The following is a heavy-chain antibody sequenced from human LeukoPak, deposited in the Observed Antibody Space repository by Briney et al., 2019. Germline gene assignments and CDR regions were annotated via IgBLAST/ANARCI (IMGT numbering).Heavy chain of an antibody. D-gene: IGHD5-18*01. CDR1: GFTFSSYS. Sequence: PGGSLRLSCAASGFTFSSYSMNWVRQAPGKGLEWVSYISSSSSTIYYADSVKGRFTISRDNAKNSLYLQMNSLRAEDTAVYYCARDRHSSGTPDAFDIWGQGTMVTVSS. CDR2: ISSSSSTI. V-gene: IGHV3-48*04. CDR3: ARDRHSSGTPDAFDI. J-gene: IGHJ3*02.